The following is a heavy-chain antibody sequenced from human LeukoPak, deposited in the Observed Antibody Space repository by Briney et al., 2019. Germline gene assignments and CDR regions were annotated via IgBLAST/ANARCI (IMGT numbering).Heavy chain of an antibody. CDR2: IRGDSSLT. V-gene: IGHV3-23*01. D-gene: IGHD6-13*01. Sequence: GGSLRLSCAGSGFAFSGDAMSWVRQAPGRGLEFVSLIRGDSSLTEYADSVKGRFSISRDNSKNTLYLQMNSLRAEDTAVYYCAKGRFSSSTFDYWGQGTLVTVSS. J-gene: IGHJ4*02. CDR3: AKGRFSSSTFDY. CDR1: GFAFSGDA.